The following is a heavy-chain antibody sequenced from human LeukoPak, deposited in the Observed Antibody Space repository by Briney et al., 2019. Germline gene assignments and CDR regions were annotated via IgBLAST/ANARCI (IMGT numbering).Heavy chain of an antibody. Sequence: ASVKVSCKASGYTFTCYYMHWVRQAPGQGLEWMGWINPNSGGTNYAQKFQGRVTMTRDTPISTAYMELSRLRSDDTAVYYCARDLRSHRPSVGATGYWGQGTLVTVSS. V-gene: IGHV1-2*02. CDR2: INPNSGGT. CDR3: ARDLRSHRPSVGATGY. J-gene: IGHJ4*02. CDR1: GYTFTCYY. D-gene: IGHD1-26*01.